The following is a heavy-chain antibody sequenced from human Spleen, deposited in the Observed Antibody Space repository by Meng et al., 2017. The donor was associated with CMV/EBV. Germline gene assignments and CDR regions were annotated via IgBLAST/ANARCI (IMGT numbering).Heavy chain of an antibody. CDR3: ARGVSYCSGGSCYVGYYYYGMDV. V-gene: IGHV1-8*03. Sequence: GSVKVSCKASGYTFTSYDINWVRQATGQGLEWMGWMNPNSGNTGYAQKFQGRVTITRNTSISTAYMELSSLRSEDTAVYYCARGVSYCSGGSCYVGYYYYGMDVWGQGTTVTVSS. CDR2: MNPNSGNT. CDR1: GYTFTSYD. D-gene: IGHD2-15*01. J-gene: IGHJ6*02.